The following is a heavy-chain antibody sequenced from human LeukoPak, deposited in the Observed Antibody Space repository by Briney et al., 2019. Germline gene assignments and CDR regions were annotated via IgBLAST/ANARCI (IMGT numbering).Heavy chain of an antibody. CDR2: IYYSGST. J-gene: IGHJ6*02. CDR1: GGSISSSSYY. Sequence: PSETLSLTCTVSGGSISSSSYYWGWIRQPPGKGLEWIGSIYYSGSTYYNPSLKSRVTISVDTSKNQFSLKLSSVTAADTAVYYCARVFGDSSSWYAYPPANYGMDVWGQGTTVTVSS. CDR3: ARVFGDSSSWYAYPPANYGMDV. V-gene: IGHV4-39*07. D-gene: IGHD6-13*01.